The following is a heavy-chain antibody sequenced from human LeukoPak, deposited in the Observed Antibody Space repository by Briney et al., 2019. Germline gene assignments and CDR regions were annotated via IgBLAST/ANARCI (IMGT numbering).Heavy chain of an antibody. CDR3: ARASTYYYGSGSYSNWFDP. V-gene: IGHV4-34*01. CDR1: GGSFSGYY. J-gene: IGHJ5*02. CDR2: INHSGST. D-gene: IGHD3-10*01. Sequence: SETLSLTCAVYGGSFSGYYWSWIRQPPGKGLEWIGEINHSGSTNYNPSLKSRVTISVDTSKNQFSPKLSSVTAADTAVYYCARASTYYYGSGSYSNWFDPWGQGTLVTVSS.